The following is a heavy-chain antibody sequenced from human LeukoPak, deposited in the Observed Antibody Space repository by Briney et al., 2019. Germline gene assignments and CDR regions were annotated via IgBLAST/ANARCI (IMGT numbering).Heavy chain of an antibody. V-gene: IGHV4-34*01. J-gene: IGHJ6*03. D-gene: IGHD3-3*01. CDR2: INHSGST. CDR1: GGSFSGYY. Sequence: SETLSLTCAVYGGSFSGYYWSWIRQPPGKGLEWIGEINHSGSTNYNPSLKSRVTISVDTSKNQFSLKLSSVTAADTAVHYCARGFWSGYRYYYYYYMDVWGKGTTVTVSS. CDR3: ARGFWSGYRYYYYYYMDV.